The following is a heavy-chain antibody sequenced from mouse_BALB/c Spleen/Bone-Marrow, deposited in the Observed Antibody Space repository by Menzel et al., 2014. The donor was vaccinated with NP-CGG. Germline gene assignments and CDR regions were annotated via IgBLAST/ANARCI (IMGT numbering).Heavy chain of an antibody. J-gene: IGHJ4*01. CDR1: GYTFTDYE. Sequence: QVQLQQSGAELVRPGASVTLSCKASGYTFTDYEMHWVKQTPVHGLEWIGAIDPETGGTAYNQKFKGKATLTADKSSSTASMELRSRTSEDSVVYYCRAYYRYDGYAMDYWGQGTSVTVSS. D-gene: IGHD2-14*01. V-gene: IGHV1-15*01. CDR2: IDPETGGT. CDR3: RAYYRYDGYAMDY.